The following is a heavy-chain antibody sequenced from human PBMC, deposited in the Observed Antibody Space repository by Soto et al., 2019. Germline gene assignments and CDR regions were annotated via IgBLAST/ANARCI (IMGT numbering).Heavy chain of an antibody. Sequence: QVPLQQWGAGLLKPSETLSLTCAVYGGSFSGYYWSWIRQPPGKGLEWIGEINHSGSTNYNPSLKSRVTISVDTSKNQFSLKLSSVTAADTAVYYCARSGDRGNAFDIWGQGTMATVSS. D-gene: IGHD5-12*01. CDR1: GGSFSGYY. V-gene: IGHV4-34*01. CDR3: ARSGDRGNAFDI. CDR2: INHSGST. J-gene: IGHJ3*02.